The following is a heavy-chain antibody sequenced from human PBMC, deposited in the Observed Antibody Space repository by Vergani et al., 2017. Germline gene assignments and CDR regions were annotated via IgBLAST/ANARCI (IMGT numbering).Heavy chain of an antibody. D-gene: IGHD4-17*01. CDR3: ARPDNYGDYVPFDY. Sequence: QVQLQESGPGLVKPSETLSLTCTVSGGSISSYYWSWIRQPPGKGLVWIGYIYYSGSTNYNPSLKSRVTISVDTSKNQFSLKLSSVTAADTAVYYCARPDNYGDYVPFDYWGQGTLVTVAS. CDR2: IYYSGST. J-gene: IGHJ4*02. CDR1: GGSISSYY. V-gene: IGHV4-59*01.